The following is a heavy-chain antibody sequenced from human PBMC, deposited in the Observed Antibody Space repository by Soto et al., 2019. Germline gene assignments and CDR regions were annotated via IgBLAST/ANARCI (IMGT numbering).Heavy chain of an antibody. CDR1: GYTFTSSG. CDR3: ARDQVFPSFGVSSMYHYGMAV. CDR2: ISTDNGNT. Sequence: GASVKVSCKASGYTFTSSGISWVRQAPGQGLEWMGWISTDNGNTKYAQHLQGRVSMTTDTSTSTAYMDLRSLRSDDTAVYYCARDQVFPSFGVSSMYHYGMAVRAQRTTFTASS. J-gene: IGHJ6*02. D-gene: IGHD3-3*01. V-gene: IGHV1-18*01.